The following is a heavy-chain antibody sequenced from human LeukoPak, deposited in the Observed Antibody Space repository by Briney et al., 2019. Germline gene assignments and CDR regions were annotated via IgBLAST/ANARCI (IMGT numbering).Heavy chain of an antibody. J-gene: IGHJ5*02. CDR3: AKDQLAYNWFDP. Sequence: GGSLRLSCAASGFTFSSYGMHWVRQAPGKGLEWVAFIRYDGSNKYYADSVKGRFTISRDNSKNTLYLQMNSLRAEDTAVYYCAKDQLAYNWFDPWGQGTLVTVSS. CDR2: IRYDGSNK. V-gene: IGHV3-30*02. CDR1: GFTFSSYG.